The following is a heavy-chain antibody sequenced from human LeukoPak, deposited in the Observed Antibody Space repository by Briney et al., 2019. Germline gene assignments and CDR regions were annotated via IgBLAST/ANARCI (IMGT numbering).Heavy chain of an antibody. CDR3: ARGTGYCSSTSCPRDDLDAFDI. CDR1: GFTFSSYA. D-gene: IGHD2-2*01. J-gene: IGHJ3*02. V-gene: IGHV3-23*01. CDR2: ISGSGVST. Sequence: PGESLKISCAASGFTFSSYAMSWVRQAPGKGLEWVSGISGSGVSTYYADSVKGRFTISRDNSKNTLYLQMNSLRAEDTAVYYCARGTGYCSSTSCPRDDLDAFDIWGQGTMVTVSS.